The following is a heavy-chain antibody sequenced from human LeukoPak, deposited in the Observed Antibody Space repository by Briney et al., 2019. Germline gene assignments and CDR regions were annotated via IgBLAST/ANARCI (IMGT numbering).Heavy chain of an antibody. CDR2: IYYSGST. J-gene: IGHJ6*03. D-gene: IGHD2-21*02. V-gene: IGHV4-59*01. Sequence: PSETLSLTCTASGGSISSYYWNWLRQPPGKGLEWIGYIYYSGSTNYNPSLKSRVTISVDTSKNQFSLKLSSVTAADTAVYYWASTYCGGDCYYYYYYYYMDVWGKGTTVTVSS. CDR1: GGSISSYY. CDR3: ASTYCGGDCYYYYYYYYMDV.